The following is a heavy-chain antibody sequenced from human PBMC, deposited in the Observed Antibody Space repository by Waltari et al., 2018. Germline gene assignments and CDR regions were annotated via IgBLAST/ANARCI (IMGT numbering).Heavy chain of an antibody. Sequence: QVQLQESGPGLVKPSETLSLTCTVPGGSIRSYYWSWTRQSPEKGLEWIGYISYSGSINYNPSLKSRVTISVDTSKNQFSLKLTSVTAADTAVYYCARFYCSGGSCSPEDHWGQGTLVTVSS. CDR3: ARFYCSGGSCSPEDH. D-gene: IGHD2-15*01. J-gene: IGHJ4*02. CDR2: ISYSGSI. V-gene: IGHV4-59*01. CDR1: GGSIRSYY.